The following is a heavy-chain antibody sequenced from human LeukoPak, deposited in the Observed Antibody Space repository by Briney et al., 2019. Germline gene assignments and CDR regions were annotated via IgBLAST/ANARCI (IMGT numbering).Heavy chain of an antibody. CDR3: AKDQSRFLEWLLE. J-gene: IGHJ4*02. V-gene: IGHV3-9*01. Sequence: GGSPRLSCAASGFTFSSYSMNWVRQAPGKGLEWVSGISWNSGSIGYADSVKGRFTISRDNAKNSLYLQMNSLRAEDTALYYCAKDQSRFLEWLLEWGQGTLVTVSS. CDR2: ISWNSGSI. D-gene: IGHD3-3*01. CDR1: GFTFSSYS.